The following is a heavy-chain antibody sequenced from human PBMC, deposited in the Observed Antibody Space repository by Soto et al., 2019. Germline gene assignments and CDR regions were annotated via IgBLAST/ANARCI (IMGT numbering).Heavy chain of an antibody. CDR3: ARGISGSGWYQLSA. V-gene: IGHV1-2*04. Sequence: SCKVSCSGSGSAFTVDYMHWVRHAPGQGLEWMGWINHNSGGTKYAQKFQGWVTMPRDTSISTAYMELSRLSSADTAVSYCARGISGSGWYQLSACGQGTLVTVSS. J-gene: IGHJ5*02. D-gene: IGHD6-19*01. CDR2: INHNSGGT. CDR1: GSAFTVDY.